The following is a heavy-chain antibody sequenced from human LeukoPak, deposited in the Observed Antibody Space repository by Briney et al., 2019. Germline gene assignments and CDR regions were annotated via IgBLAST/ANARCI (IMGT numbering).Heavy chain of an antibody. Sequence: SETLSLTCTVSGGSISSYYWSWSRQPPGKGLEWIGYIYYSGSTNYNPSLKSRVTISVDTSKNQFSLKLSSVTAADTAVYYCARDLLTGNWYFDLWGRGTLVTVSS. CDR3: ARDLLTGNWYFDL. D-gene: IGHD1-20*01. J-gene: IGHJ2*01. CDR1: GGSISSYY. V-gene: IGHV4-59*12. CDR2: IYYSGST.